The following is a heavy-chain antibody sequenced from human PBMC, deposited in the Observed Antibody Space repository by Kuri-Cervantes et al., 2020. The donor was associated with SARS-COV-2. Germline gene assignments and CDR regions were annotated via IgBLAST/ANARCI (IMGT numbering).Heavy chain of an antibody. J-gene: IGHJ4*02. D-gene: IGHD6-6*01. V-gene: IGHV3-23*01. Sequence: GGSLRLSCAASGFAFSSYAMSWVRQAPGKGLEWVSAISGSGGSTYYADSVKGRFTLSRDNSKNTLYLQMNSLRAEDTAVYYCAGVGRSSSYSLAARDYWGQGTLVTVSS. CDR1: GFAFSSYA. CDR2: ISGSGGST. CDR3: AGVGRSSSYSLAARDY.